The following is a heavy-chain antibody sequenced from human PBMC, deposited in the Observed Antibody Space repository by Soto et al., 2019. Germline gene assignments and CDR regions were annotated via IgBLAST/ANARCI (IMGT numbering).Heavy chain of an antibody. Sequence: QVQLVQSGAEVKKPGSSVKVSCKASGGTFSSYAISWVRQAPGQGLEWMGGIIPIFGTANYAQKFQGRVTITADESTSTAYMERSSLRSEETAVYYCARGHPLSTTVVTPDAFDIWGQGTMVTVSS. D-gene: IGHD4-17*01. J-gene: IGHJ3*02. CDR2: IIPIFGTA. CDR3: ARGHPLSTTVVTPDAFDI. V-gene: IGHV1-69*12. CDR1: GGTFSSYA.